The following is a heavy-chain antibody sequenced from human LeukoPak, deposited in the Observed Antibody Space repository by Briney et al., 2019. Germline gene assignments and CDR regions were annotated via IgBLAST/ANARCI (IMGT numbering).Heavy chain of an antibody. CDR2: IYTSGST. V-gene: IGHV4-61*02. CDR1: GGSISSGSYY. CDR3: ARDVYPFTYYYYGMDV. D-gene: IGHD3-16*02. Sequence: PSETLSLTCTVSGGSISSGSYYWSWIRQPAGKGLEWIGRIYTSGSTNYNPSLKSRVTISVDTSKNQFSLKLSSVTAADTAVYYCARDVYPFTYYYYGMDVWGQGTTVTAS. J-gene: IGHJ6*02.